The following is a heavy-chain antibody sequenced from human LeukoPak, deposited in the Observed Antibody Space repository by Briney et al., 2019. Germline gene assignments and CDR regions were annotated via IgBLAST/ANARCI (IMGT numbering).Heavy chain of an antibody. J-gene: IGHJ4*02. CDR3: ARDLYGDYSFDY. CDR1: GFTFTSYS. D-gene: IGHD4-17*01. V-gene: IGHV3-21*01. CDR2: ISSSITYI. Sequence: GGSLRLSCAASGFTFTSYSMNWVRQAPGKGLEWVSSISSSITYIYYADSVKGRFTISRDNARNSLYLQMNSLRAGDTAVYYCARDLYGDYSFDYWGQGTLVTVSS.